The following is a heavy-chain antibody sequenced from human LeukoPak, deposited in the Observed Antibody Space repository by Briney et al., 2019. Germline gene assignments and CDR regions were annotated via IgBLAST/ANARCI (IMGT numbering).Heavy chain of an antibody. J-gene: IGHJ6*03. CDR2: INHSGST. CDR1: GGSFSGYY. CDR3: ARDTGPSYYYYYYMDV. D-gene: IGHD4-17*01. V-gene: IGHV4-34*01. Sequence: SETLSLTCAVYGGSFSGYYWSWIRQPPGKGLEWIGEINHSGSTNYNPSLKSRVTISVDTSKNQFSLKLSSVTAADTAVYYCARDTGPSYYYYYYMDVWGKGTTVTISS.